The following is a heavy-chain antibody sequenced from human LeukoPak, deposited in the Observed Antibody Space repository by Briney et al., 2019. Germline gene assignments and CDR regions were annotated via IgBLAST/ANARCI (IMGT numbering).Heavy chain of an antibody. D-gene: IGHD5-18*01. Sequence: SETLSLTRTVSGGSISSYYWSWIRQPPGKGLEWIGYIYYSGSTNYNPSLKSRVTISVDTSKNQFSLKLSSVTAADTAVYYCASGSGDKAMDFDYWGQGTLVTVSS. J-gene: IGHJ4*02. CDR3: ASGSGDKAMDFDY. CDR2: IYYSGST. V-gene: IGHV4-59*01. CDR1: GGSISSYY.